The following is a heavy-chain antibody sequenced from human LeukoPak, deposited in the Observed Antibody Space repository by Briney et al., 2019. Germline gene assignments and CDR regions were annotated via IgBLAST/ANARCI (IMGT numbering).Heavy chain of an antibody. CDR2: VSRSGDSA. CDR3: AKDDSLYYYHGMDV. D-gene: IGHD2-21*01. J-gene: IGHJ6*02. CDR1: GFTFSNYA. V-gene: IGHV3-23*01. Sequence: GGSLRLSCAASGFTFSNYAMSWVRQAPGKGLEWISAVSRSGDSAFYADSVKGRFTISRDSSRNTLYLQMVSLRAEDTAVYYCAKDDSLYYYHGMDVWGQGTTVTVSS.